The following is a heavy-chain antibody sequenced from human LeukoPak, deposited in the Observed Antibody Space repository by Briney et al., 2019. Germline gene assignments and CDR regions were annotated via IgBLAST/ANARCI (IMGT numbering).Heavy chain of an antibody. CDR3: ARHGSFYYFDY. J-gene: IGHJ4*02. CDR1: GGSMNTYY. V-gene: IGHV4-59*08. Sequence: SETLSLTCTVSGGSMNTYYWSWIRQPPGKGLEWIGYIYYSGSTNYSPSLKSRVTISVDTSKDQFSLKLSSVTAADTAVYYCARHGSFYYFDYWGQGTLVTVSS. CDR2: IYYSGST.